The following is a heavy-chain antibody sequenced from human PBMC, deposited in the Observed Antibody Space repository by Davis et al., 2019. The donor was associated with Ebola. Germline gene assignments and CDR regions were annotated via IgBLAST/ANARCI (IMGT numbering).Heavy chain of an antibody. D-gene: IGHD3-3*01. CDR1: GYTFTSYG. J-gene: IGHJ4*02. CDR3: ARSELRFLEWLLEFDY. CDR2: ISAYNGNT. Sequence: ASVKVSCKASGYTFTSYGISWVRQAPGQGLEWMGWISAYNGNTNYAQKFQGRVTITADKSTSTAYMELSSLRSEDTAVYYCARSELRFLEWLLEFDYWGQGTLVTVSS. V-gene: IGHV1-18*01.